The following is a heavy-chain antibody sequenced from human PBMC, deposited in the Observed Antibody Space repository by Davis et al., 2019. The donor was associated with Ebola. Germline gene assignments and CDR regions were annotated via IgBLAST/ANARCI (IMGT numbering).Heavy chain of an antibody. CDR3: TRARGGLGYEDV. J-gene: IGHJ6*02. CDR1: GGTFSSYA. D-gene: IGHD5-18*01. V-gene: IGHV1-69*04. CDR2: IIPILGIA. Sequence: AASVKVSCKASGGTFSSYAISWVRQAPGQGLEWMGRIIPILGIANYAQKFQGRVTITADKSTSTAYMELSSLRSEDTAVYYCTRARGGLGYEDVWGQGIAVTVSS.